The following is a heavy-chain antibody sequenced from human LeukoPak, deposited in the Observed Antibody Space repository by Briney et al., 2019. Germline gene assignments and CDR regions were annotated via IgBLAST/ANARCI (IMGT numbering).Heavy chain of an antibody. CDR3: ARAISSGSYYSRYYYYYMDV. J-gene: IGHJ6*03. CDR2: MNPNSGNT. Sequence: ASVKVSCKASGYTFTSYDINWVRQATGQGLEWMGWMNPNSGNTGYAQKFQGRVTMTTDTSTSTAYMELRSLRSDDTAVYYCARAISSGSYYSRYYYYYMDVWGKGTTVTVSS. CDR1: GYTFTSYD. D-gene: IGHD3-10*01. V-gene: IGHV1-8*01.